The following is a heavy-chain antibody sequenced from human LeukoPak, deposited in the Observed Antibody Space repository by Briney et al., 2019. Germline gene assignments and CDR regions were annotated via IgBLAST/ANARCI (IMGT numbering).Heavy chain of an antibody. V-gene: IGHV1-69*13. CDR1: GYTFTSYG. Sequence: SVKVSCKASGYTFTSYGISWVRQAPGQGLEWMGGIIPIFGTANYAQKFQGRVTITADESTSTAYMELSSLRSEDTAVYYCARDNWNLPYGMDVWGQGTTVTVSS. CDR2: IIPIFGTA. CDR3: ARDNWNLPYGMDV. D-gene: IGHD1-20*01. J-gene: IGHJ6*02.